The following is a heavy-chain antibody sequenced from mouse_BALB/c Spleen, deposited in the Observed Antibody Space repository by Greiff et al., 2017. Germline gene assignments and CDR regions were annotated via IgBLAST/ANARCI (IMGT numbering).Heavy chain of an antibody. J-gene: IGHJ4*01. CDR3: AREKVRDAMDY. CDR2: IDPANGNT. V-gene: IGHV14-3*02. D-gene: IGHD2-14*01. Sequence: VQLQQSGAELVKPGASVKLSCTASGFNIKDTYMHWVKQRPEQGLEWIGRIDPANGNTKYDPKFQGKATITADTSSNTAYLQLSSLTSEDTAVYYCAREKVRDAMDYWGQGTSVTVSS. CDR1: GFNIKDTY.